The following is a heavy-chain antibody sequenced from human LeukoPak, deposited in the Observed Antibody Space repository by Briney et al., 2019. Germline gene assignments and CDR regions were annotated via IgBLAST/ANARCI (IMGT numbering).Heavy chain of an antibody. CDR2: IIPILGIA. CDR3: ARDQGENSSDGTCHGEDIFET. V-gene: IGHV1-69*04. D-gene: IGHD6-19*01. J-gene: IGHJ3*02. Sequence: SVKVSCKAAGGAFSSNAISWLRQAPGQGLEWMGRIIPILGIANYAQKFQGRVTITADKSTSTAYMELSSLRSEDTAAYYCARDQGENSSDGTCHGEDIFETCGEGTMVTVSS. CDR1: GGAFSSNA.